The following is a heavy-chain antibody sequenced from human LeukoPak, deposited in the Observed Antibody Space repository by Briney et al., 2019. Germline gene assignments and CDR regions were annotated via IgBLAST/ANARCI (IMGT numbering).Heavy chain of an antibody. V-gene: IGHV3-30*01. Sequence: GGSLRLSCAASGFTFSSYAMHWVRQAPGKGLEWVAVISYDGSNKYYADSVKVRFTISRDNSKNTLYLQMDSLRPEDTAVYYCARGSNAVAGTTYYYYYMDVWGKGTTVTVSS. J-gene: IGHJ6*03. CDR1: GFTFSSYA. CDR3: ARGSNAVAGTTYYYYYMDV. CDR2: ISYDGSNK. D-gene: IGHD6-19*01.